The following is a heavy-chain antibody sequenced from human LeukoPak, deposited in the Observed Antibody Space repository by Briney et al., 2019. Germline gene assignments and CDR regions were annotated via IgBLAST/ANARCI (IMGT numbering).Heavy chain of an antibody. J-gene: IGHJ5*02. D-gene: IGHD1-1*01. CDR1: GFTFSSYG. Sequence: AGGSLRLSCAASGFTFSSYGMHWVRQAPGKGLEWVAVIWYDGSNKYYADSVKGRFTISRDNSKNTLYLQMNSLRAEDTAVYYCARDSDWRDSFDPWGQGTLVTVSS. CDR2: IWYDGSNK. V-gene: IGHV3-33*01. CDR3: ARDSDWRDSFDP.